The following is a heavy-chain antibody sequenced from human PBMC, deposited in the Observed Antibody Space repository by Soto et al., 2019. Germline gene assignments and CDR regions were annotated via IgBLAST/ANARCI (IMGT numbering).Heavy chain of an antibody. CDR2: IYYSGST. CDR3: ARGGLSTVRGGHTNNWFDP. CDR1: GGSISSYY. Sequence: PSETLSLTCTVSGGSISSYYWSWLRQPPGKEIEWLGYIYYSGSTNSNPSFKSRVTISVDTSKNQFSLKLSSVTAAETTADYCARGGLSTVRGGHTNNWFDPWGQVTLVTFSS. D-gene: IGHD3-10*01. J-gene: IGHJ5*02. V-gene: IGHV4-59*01.